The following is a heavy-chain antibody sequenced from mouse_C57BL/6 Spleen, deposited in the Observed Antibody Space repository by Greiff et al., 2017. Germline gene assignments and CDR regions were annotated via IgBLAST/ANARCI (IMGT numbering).Heavy chain of an antibody. CDR1: GYTFTDYY. CDR2: INPNNGGT. D-gene: IGHD2-5*01. Sequence: VQLQQSGPELVKPGASVKISCKASGYTFTDYYMNWVKQSHGKSLEWIGDINPNNGGTSYNQKFKGKATLTVDKSSSTAYMELRSLTSEDSAVYYCARRYYSNYAWFAYWGQGTLVTVSA. CDR3: ARRYYSNYAWFAY. J-gene: IGHJ3*01. V-gene: IGHV1-26*01.